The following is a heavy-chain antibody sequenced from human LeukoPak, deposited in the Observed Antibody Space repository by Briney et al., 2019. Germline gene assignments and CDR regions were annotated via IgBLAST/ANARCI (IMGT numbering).Heavy chain of an antibody. CDR3: AKDWLYYYDSSGYLDAFDI. CDR1: GFTFSSYE. Sequence: PGGSLRLSCAASGFTFSSYEMNWVRQAPGKGLEWVSYISSSGSTIYYADSVKGRFTISRDNAKNSLYLQMNSLRAEDTAVYYCAKDWLYYYDSSGYLDAFDIWGQGTMVTVSS. CDR2: ISSSGSTI. D-gene: IGHD3-22*01. J-gene: IGHJ3*02. V-gene: IGHV3-48*03.